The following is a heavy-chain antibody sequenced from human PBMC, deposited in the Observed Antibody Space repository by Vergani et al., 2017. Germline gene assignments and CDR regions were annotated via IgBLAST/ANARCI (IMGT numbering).Heavy chain of an antibody. Sequence: EVQLVESGGGLVKPGGSLRLSCAASGFTFSSYSMNWVRQAPGKGLEWVSSISSSSSYIYYADSVKGRFTISRDNAKNSLYLQMNSLRAEDTAVYYCARDQLWEQXLVSSPYYYYGMDVWGQGTTVTVSS. J-gene: IGHJ6*02. CDR3: ARDQLWEQXLVSSPYYYYGMDV. V-gene: IGHV3-21*01. CDR2: ISSSSSYI. CDR1: GFTFSSYS. D-gene: IGHD6-19*01.